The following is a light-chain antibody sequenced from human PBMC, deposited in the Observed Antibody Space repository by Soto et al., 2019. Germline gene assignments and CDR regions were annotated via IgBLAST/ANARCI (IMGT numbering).Light chain of an antibody. V-gene: IGKV3-20*01. CDR2: GAF. J-gene: IGKJ2*01. CDR1: RSLTKNY. CDR3: QQYGSSIMYT. Sequence: DIVLTQSPGTLSLSPGDTATLSCRASRSLTKNYVNWYQQKPRQPPRLLIYGAFRMATVVPDRFSGSGSRTDFSLTINRLEPEDFAMYYCQQYGSSIMYTFGQGTKLEIK.